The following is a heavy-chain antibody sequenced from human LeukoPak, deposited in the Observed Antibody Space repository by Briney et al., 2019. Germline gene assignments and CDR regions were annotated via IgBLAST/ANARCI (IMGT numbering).Heavy chain of an antibody. CDR3: ARVLYGSGSYYIDY. J-gene: IGHJ4*02. Sequence: PSETLSLTCTVSGGSISSGGYYWSWIRQHPGKGLKWIGYIYYSGSTYYNPSLKSRVTISVDTSKNQFSLKLSSVTAADTAVYYCARVLYGSGSYYIDYWGQGTLVTVSS. D-gene: IGHD3-10*01. CDR2: IYYSGST. V-gene: IGHV4-31*03. CDR1: GGSISSGGYY.